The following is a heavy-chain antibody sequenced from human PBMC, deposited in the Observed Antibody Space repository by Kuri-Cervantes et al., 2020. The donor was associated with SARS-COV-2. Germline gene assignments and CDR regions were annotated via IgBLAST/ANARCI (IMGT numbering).Heavy chain of an antibody. CDR2: IYYSGST. CDR1: GGSISSYY. Sequence: SETLSLTCTVSGGSISSYYWSWIRQPPGKGLEWIGYIYYSGSTNYNPSLKSRVTISVDTSKNQFSLQLSSVTAADTAVYYCARAREQMVRGVIITLFNWFDPWGQGTLVTVSS. D-gene: IGHD3-10*01. J-gene: IGHJ5*02. CDR3: ARAREQMVRGVIITLFNWFDP. V-gene: IGHV4-59*08.